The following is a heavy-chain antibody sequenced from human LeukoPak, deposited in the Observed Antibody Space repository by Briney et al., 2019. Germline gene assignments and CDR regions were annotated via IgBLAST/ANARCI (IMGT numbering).Heavy chain of an antibody. V-gene: IGHV4-4*07. Sequence: SETLSFTCTVSGGSISSYYWCWIRQPAGKGLEWIGRIYTSGSTNYNPSLKSRVTMSVDTSKNQFSLKLSSVTASDTAIYYCARGVWLARDYWGQGTLVTVSS. CDR3: ARGVWLARDY. D-gene: IGHD6-19*01. CDR2: IYTSGST. CDR1: GGSISSYY. J-gene: IGHJ4*02.